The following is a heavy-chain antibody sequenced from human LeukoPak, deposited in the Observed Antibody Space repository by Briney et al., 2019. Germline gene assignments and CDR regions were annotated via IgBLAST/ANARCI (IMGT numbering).Heavy chain of an antibody. V-gene: IGHV3-74*01. CDR2: IYTDGSYT. CDR1: GFVFSSYW. J-gene: IGHJ4*02. D-gene: IGHD3-16*01. CDR3: ARGDDESLDH. Sequence: GGSLRLSCAASGFVFSSYWMHWVRQAPGKGLMWVSRIYTDGSYTNYADSVKGRFTISRDNAKNTLSLHMNSLRAEDMAVYYCARGDDESLDHWGQGTLVTVSS.